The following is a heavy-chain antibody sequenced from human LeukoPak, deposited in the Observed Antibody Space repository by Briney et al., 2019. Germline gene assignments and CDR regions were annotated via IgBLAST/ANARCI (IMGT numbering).Heavy chain of an antibody. CDR1: GGSISSSSYY. V-gene: IGHV4-61*02. J-gene: IGHJ3*02. Sequence: SQTLSLTCTVSGGSISSSSYYWSWIRQPAGKGLEWIGRIYISGTTNYNPSLKSRVTISADTSKNQFSLKLSSVTAADTAVYYCATSYYYDSSGYYGGGAFDIWGQGTMVTVSS. D-gene: IGHD3-22*01. CDR2: IYISGTT. CDR3: ATSYYYDSSGYYGGGAFDI.